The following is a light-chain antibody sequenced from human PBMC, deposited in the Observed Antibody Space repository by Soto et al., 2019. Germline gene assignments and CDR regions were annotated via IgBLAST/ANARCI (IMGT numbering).Light chain of an antibody. V-gene: IGKV3-20*01. J-gene: IGKJ2*01. CDR1: QSVTSNY. Sequence: EIVLTQSPGTLSLSPGERATLSCRASQSVTSNYLAWYQQKPGQAPRVLIYGASSRATGIPDRFSGSGSGTDFTLTINRLEPEDFAVYYCQQYGSTPTFCQGTNLEIK. CDR3: QQYGSTPT. CDR2: GAS.